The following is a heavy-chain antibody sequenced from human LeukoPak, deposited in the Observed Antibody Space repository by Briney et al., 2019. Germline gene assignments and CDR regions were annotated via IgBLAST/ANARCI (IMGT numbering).Heavy chain of an antibody. Sequence: PGGSLRLSCAASGFTFSDYYMSWIRQAPGKGPEWVSYISSSGSTIYYADSVKGRFTISRDNAKNSLYLQMNSLRAEDTAVYYCARDQGYSGYDWRFDPWGQGTLVTVSS. CDR2: ISSSGSTI. CDR3: ARDQGYSGYDWRFDP. J-gene: IGHJ5*02. CDR1: GFTFSDYY. D-gene: IGHD5-12*01. V-gene: IGHV3-11*01.